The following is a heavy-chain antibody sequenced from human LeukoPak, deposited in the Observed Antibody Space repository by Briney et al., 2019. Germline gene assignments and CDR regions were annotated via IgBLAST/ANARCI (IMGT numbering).Heavy chain of an antibody. CDR2: IYYSGST. J-gene: IGHJ3*02. CDR1: GGSISSYY. CDR3: ARVPIVATIAAFDI. Sequence: SETLSLTCTVSGGSISSYYWSWIRQPPGKGLEWIGYIYYSGSTNYNPSLKSRVTISVDTSKNQFSLKLSSVTAADTAVYYCARVPIVATIAAFDIWAKGQWSPSLQ. V-gene: IGHV4-59*01. D-gene: IGHD5-12*01.